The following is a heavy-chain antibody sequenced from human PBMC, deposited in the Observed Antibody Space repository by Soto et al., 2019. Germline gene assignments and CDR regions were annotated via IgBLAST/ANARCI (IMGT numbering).Heavy chain of an antibody. CDR3: ARAVADDYVWGSYRYFDC. V-gene: IGHV3-11*05. J-gene: IGHJ4*02. CDR2: ISSSSSYA. CDR1: GFTFRDYY. D-gene: IGHD3-16*02. Sequence: SGGSLRLSCAASGFTFRDYYMGWIRQAPGGSPEWVSYISSSSSYANYIDSVKGRFTISRDDAKNSLFLQLNSLRAGDTAVYYCARAVADDYVWGSYRYFDCWGQGTLVT.